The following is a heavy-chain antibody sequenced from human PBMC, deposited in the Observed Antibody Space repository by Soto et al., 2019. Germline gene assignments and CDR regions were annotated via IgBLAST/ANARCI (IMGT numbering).Heavy chain of an antibody. CDR1: VGSISSGDYY. Sequence: QVQLQESGPGLVKPSQTLSLTCTVSVGSISSGDYYWSWLRQHPGKGLEWIGYIYYSGSTYYNPSLKSRVTRSVDTSKNQCSLKLSSVTAAGTAVYYCARWWSGSRQGFDPWGQGTLVTVSS. V-gene: IGHV4-31*03. J-gene: IGHJ5*02. CDR3: ARWWSGSRQGFDP. D-gene: IGHD3-3*01. CDR2: IYYSGST.